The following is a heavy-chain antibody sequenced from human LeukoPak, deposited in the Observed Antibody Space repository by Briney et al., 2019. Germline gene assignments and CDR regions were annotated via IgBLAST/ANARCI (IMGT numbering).Heavy chain of an antibody. J-gene: IGHJ6*02. CDR2: NYYAGGT. V-gene: IGHV4-34*01. D-gene: IGHD3-10*01. CDR1: GGSFSGYY. Sequence: SETLSLTCAVYGGSFSGYYWSWIRQPPGRGLDWIGTNYYAGGTYYNPSLKSRVTISVDTSKNQFSLRLSSVTAADTAVYYCARGFGESEYYYYGMDVWGQGTTVTVSS. CDR3: ARGFGESEYYYYGMDV.